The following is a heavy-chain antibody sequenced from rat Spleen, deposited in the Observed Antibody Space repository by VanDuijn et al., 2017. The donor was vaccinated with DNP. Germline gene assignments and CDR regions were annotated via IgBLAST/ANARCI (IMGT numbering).Heavy chain of an antibody. V-gene: IGHV5-29*01. CDR3: ARSWGDDGYPPFAY. CDR2: ISYDGSNT. D-gene: IGHD1-12*03. Sequence: EVQLVESDGGLVQPGRSLKLSCAASGFTFSDYYMAWVRQAPTKGLEWVATISYDGSNTHYRDSVKGRFTISRDNAKSTLYLQMDSLRSEDTATYYCARSWGDDGYPPFAYWGQGTLVTVSS. CDR1: GFTFSDYY. J-gene: IGHJ3*01.